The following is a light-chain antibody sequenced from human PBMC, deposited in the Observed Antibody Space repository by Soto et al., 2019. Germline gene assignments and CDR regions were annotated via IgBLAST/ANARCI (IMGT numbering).Light chain of an antibody. J-gene: IGKJ2*01. CDR3: LQFDISPLYT. CDR2: GAS. V-gene: IGKV3-20*01. Sequence: EIVLTQSPGTLSLSPGERATLSCRARQSVSSSSLTWYQQKPGQAPRLLIYGASTRATGIPDRFSGSGSGTDFSLTISRLEPEDFAVYYCLQFDISPLYTFGQGTK. CDR1: QSVSSSS.